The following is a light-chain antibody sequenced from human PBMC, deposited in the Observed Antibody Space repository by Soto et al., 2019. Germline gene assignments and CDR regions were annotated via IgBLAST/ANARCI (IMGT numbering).Light chain of an antibody. CDR1: QSVSSN. V-gene: IGKV3-15*01. J-gene: IGKJ2*01. Sequence: EIVMTQSPATLSVSPGERATLSCRASQSVSSNLAWYQQKPGQAPRLLIYGASTRDTGIPARFSGSGSGTEFNLTISSLQSEDFAVYYCQQYNNWPPMYTFGQGTKLEIK. CDR2: GAS. CDR3: QQYNNWPPMYT.